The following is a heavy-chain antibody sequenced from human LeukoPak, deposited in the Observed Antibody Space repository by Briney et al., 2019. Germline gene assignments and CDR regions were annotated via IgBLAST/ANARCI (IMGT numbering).Heavy chain of an antibody. CDR1: GGSISNTDYY. Sequence: KPSETLSLTCTDSGGSISNTDYYWGWIRQPPGKGLEWIGSIYYSGSTYYNASLKSRVIISVDTSKDQFSLKLSSVTAADTAVYYCARRYSTSLNYFDYWGQGTLVTVSS. V-gene: IGHV4-39*01. CDR3: ARRYSTSLNYFDY. J-gene: IGHJ4*02. D-gene: IGHD6-6*01. CDR2: IYYSGST.